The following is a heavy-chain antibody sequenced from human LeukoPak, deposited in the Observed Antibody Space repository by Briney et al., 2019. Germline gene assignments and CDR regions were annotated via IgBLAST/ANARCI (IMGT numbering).Heavy chain of an antibody. CDR2: ISYDGSNK. D-gene: IGHD5-18*01. Sequence: PGGSLRLSCAASGFTFSSYAMHWVRQAPGKGLEWVAVISYDGSNKYYADSVKGRFTISRDNPKNTLYLQMNSLRAEDTAVYYCARDPGKTWIQLWLHGYYFDYWGQGTLVTVSS. CDR1: GFTFSSYA. CDR3: ARDPGKTWIQLWLHGYYFDY. V-gene: IGHV3-30-3*01. J-gene: IGHJ4*02.